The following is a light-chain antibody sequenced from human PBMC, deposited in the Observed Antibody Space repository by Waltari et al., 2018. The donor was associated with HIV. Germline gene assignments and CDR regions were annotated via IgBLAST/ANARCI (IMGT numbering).Light chain of an antibody. CDR3: NSRDSSGNRVV. V-gene: IGLV3-19*01. Sequence: SSELTQDPAVSVALGQTVRITCQGDSLRNYFASWYQQKPGQAPILVIYGNTNRPSGIPDRFSGSYSGNAASLTITGAQAGDEADYYCNSRDSSGNRVVFGGGTKLTVL. J-gene: IGLJ2*01. CDR1: SLRNYF. CDR2: GNT.